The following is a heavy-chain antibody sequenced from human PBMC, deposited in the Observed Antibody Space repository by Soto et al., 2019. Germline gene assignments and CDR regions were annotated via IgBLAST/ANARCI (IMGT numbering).Heavy chain of an antibody. Sequence: EVQLVESGGGVVRPGGSLRLSCAASGFTFDDYGMNWVRQAPGKGLEWVSTINWNGGSTGYADSVKGRFTISRDNAKNSLYPQMNSLRAEDTALYYRARARYSGGYDYYYYYGMDVWGQGTTVTVSS. CDR2: INWNGGST. CDR1: GFTFDDYG. V-gene: IGHV3-20*04. CDR3: ARARYSGGYDYYYYYGMDV. D-gene: IGHD1-26*01. J-gene: IGHJ6*02.